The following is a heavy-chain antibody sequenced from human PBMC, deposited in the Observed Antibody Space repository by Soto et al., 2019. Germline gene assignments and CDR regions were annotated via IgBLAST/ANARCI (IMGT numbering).Heavy chain of an antibody. D-gene: IGHD6-13*01. CDR2: ISYDGSNK. CDR3: ARSRQLASYYYYGMDV. V-gene: IGHV3-30-3*01. J-gene: IGHJ6*02. CDR1: RFTFSSYA. Sequence: QVQLVESGGGVVQPGRSLRLSCAASRFTFSSYAMHWVRQAPGKGLEWVAVISYDGSNKYYADSVKGRFTISRDNSKNTLYLQMNSLRAEDTAVYYCARSRQLASYYYYGMDVWGQGTTVTVSS.